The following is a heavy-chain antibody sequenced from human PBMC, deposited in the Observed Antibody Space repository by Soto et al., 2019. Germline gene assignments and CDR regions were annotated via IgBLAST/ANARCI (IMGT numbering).Heavy chain of an antibody. CDR1: GGSISSYYW. D-gene: IGHD5-18*01. CDR2: VYHSGST. J-gene: IGHJ5*02. V-gene: IGHV4-4*02. CDR3: ARDRPSEYTYGSSGWSDP. Sequence: SETLSLTCAVSGGSISSYYWWSWVRQPPGRGLEWIGEVYHSGSTNYNPSLKSRVTISVDKSKNQFSLELTSVTAADTAVYFCARDRPSEYTYGSSGWSDPWAREPGSPSPQ.